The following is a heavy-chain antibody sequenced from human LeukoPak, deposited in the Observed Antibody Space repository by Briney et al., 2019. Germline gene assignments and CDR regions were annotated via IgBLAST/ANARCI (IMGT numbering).Heavy chain of an antibody. J-gene: IGHJ3*02. D-gene: IGHD3-22*01. CDR1: GGSISSYY. V-gene: IGHV4-59*08. CDR3: ARHLITTMTGHKKYAFDI. Sequence: KPSETLSLTCTVSGGSISSYYWSWIRQPPGKGLEWIGYIYYSGSTNYNPSLKSRVTISVDTSKNQFSLKLSSVTAADTAVYYCARHLITTMTGHKKYAFDIWGQGTMVTVSS. CDR2: IYYSGST.